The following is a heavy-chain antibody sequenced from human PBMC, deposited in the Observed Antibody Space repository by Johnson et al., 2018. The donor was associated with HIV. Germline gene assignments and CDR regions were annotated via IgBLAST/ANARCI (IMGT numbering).Heavy chain of an antibody. J-gene: IGHJ3*02. CDR2: ISYDGSNK. D-gene: IGHD4-17*01. Sequence: VQLVESGGGVVQPGRSLRLSCAASGFTFSSYPMHWVRQAPGKGLEWVAVISYDGSNKYYADSVKGRFTISRDNSKNTLYLQMNSLRAEDTAVYYCARGGLGDYVVAFDIWGQGTMVTVSS. CDR3: ARGGLGDYVVAFDI. V-gene: IGHV3-30*04. CDR1: GFTFSSYP.